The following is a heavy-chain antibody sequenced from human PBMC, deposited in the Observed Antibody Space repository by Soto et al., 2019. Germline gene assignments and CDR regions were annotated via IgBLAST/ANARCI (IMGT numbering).Heavy chain of an antibody. CDR3: ATGCSDNRGSYFDY. V-gene: IGHV3-33*01. Sequence: QVQLVESGGGVVQPGRSLRLSCAASGFTFSSYGMHWVRQAPGKGLEWVAVIWYDGSNKYYADSVKGRFTISRDNSKNTLYLEMNSLRAEDTAVYYCATGCSDNRGSYFDYWGQGTLVTVSS. CDR1: GFTFSSYG. J-gene: IGHJ4*02. CDR2: IWYDGSNK. D-gene: IGHD3-10*01.